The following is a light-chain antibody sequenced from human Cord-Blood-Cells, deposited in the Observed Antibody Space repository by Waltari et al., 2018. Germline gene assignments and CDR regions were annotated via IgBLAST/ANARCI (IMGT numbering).Light chain of an antibody. V-gene: IGLV3-1*01. Sequence: SYELTQPPSVSVSPGQTASITCSGDKLGDKYACWYQQKPGQSPVLVIYQDSKRPSGIPERFSGSNSWNTATLTISETQAMDEAYYYFQAWDSSTAVIGGGTKLTVL. CDR1: KLGDKY. CDR3: QAWDSSTAV. CDR2: QDS. J-gene: IGLJ2*01.